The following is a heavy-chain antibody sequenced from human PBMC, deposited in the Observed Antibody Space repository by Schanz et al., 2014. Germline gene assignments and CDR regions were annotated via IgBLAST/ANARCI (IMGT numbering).Heavy chain of an antibody. CDR1: GYTFTSYG. CDR2: ISAYNGNT. J-gene: IGHJ4*02. D-gene: IGHD3-9*01. V-gene: IGHV1-18*01. CDR3: AKDAADFYDILSEEDY. Sequence: QVQLVQSGAEVKKPGASVKVSCKASGYTFTSYGISWVRQAPGQGLEWMGWISAYNGNTKYPQKLQGRVTMTTDTSPSAACMKLRNLSSDDTAVYYCAKDAADFYDILSEEDYWGQGTLVTVSS.